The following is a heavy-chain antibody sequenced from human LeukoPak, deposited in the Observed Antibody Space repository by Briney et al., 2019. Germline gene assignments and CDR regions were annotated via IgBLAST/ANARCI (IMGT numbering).Heavy chain of an antibody. CDR2: ISAYNGST. CDR1: GFTFTSFG. J-gene: IGHJ4*02. D-gene: IGHD3-22*01. V-gene: IGHV1-18*01. Sequence: ASVRVSCKASGFTFTSFGFSWVRQAPGQGLEWMGWISAYNGSTNYAQNLQGRVTMTTDASTSTVYMELRSLRFDDTAVYYCARVGYYYDSSGYGDFDYWGQGTLVTVSS. CDR3: ARVGYYYDSSGYGDFDY.